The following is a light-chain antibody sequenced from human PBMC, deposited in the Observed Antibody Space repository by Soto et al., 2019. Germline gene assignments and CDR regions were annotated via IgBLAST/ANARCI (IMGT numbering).Light chain of an antibody. Sequence: ILFTLLLGTLRLPHANRATLSCRASQSVSSRYLAWYQQKPGQAPRLLIYGASSRATGIPDRFSGSGSGTDFTLTICRLETEDFALYYCQQYGSSPITFGQGTRLEIK. CDR3: QQYGSSPIT. CDR2: GAS. V-gene: IGKV3-20*01. J-gene: IGKJ5*01. CDR1: QSVSSRY.